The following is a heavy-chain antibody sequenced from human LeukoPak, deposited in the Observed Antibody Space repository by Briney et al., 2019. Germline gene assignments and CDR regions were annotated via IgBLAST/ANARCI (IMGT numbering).Heavy chain of an antibody. J-gene: IGHJ3*02. V-gene: IGHV4-39*07. D-gene: IGHD3-10*01. CDR2: NSGST. CDR1: GGSISTSNYY. CDR3: AKSNGYGLIDI. Sequence: SETLSLTCTVSGGSISTSNYYWGWIRQPPGKGLEWIGNNSGSTYYGPSLKSRLTISLDTFRNQFSLKLNSVTAADTAVYYCAKSNGYGLIDIWGQGTMVTVSS.